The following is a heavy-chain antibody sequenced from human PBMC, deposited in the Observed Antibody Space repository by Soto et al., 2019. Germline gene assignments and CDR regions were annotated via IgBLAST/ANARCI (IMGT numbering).Heavy chain of an antibody. V-gene: IGHV1-18*01. J-gene: IGHJ3*02. D-gene: IGHD2-15*01. CDR3: TRELNVVVVGAQPGDI. CDR1: GYSYRSYG. CDR2: INPYNGRT. Sequence: QVQLVQSGAEVKKPGASVKVSCKTSGYSYRSYGITWVRQAPGEGLEWMGWINPYNGRTNYAQKGEGSVTMTTDTTTRTAYMQLRSPNSADAAVDYCTRELNVVVVGAQPGDIWGQGTLVTVSS.